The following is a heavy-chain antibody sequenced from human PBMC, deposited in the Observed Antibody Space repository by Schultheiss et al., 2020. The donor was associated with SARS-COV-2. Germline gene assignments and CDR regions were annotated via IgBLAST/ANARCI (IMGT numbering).Heavy chain of an antibody. V-gene: IGHV1-8*01. CDR3: ARETSSSWHWNYYYGMDV. J-gene: IGHJ6*02. Sequence: ASVKVSCRASGYTFTSFDINWVRQATGQGLELMGWLNPNSGNAGYAQKFQGRVAMTRNTAINTAYMELRSLRSEDTAVYYCARETSSSWHWNYYYGMDVWGQGTTVTVSS. CDR1: GYTFTSFD. CDR2: LNPNSGNA. D-gene: IGHD6-13*01.